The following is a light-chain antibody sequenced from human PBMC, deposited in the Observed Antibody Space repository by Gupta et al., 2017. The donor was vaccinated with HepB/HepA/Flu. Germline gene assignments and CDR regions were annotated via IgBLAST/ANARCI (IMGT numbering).Light chain of an antibody. CDR3: QQDGSSSFT. CDR1: QSVSSNY. CDR2: GAS. V-gene: IGKV3-20*01. J-gene: IGKJ3*01. Sequence: DIVLTPSPGTLSLSPGERATLSCRASQSVSSNYLAWYQQKPGQAPRLLIYGASSRASGIPERFSGSGSGTDFTLTISRLEPEDFAVYYCQQDGSSSFTFGPGTKVDIK.